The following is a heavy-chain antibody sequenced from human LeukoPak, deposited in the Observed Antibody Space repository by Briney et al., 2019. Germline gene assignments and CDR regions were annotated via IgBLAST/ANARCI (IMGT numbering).Heavy chain of an antibody. CDR3: ARPYYYDSRIDH. Sequence: SETLSLTCAVYGVSFSGYYWSWIRQPPGKGLEWIGEINHSGSTNYNPSLKSRVTISVDTSKNQFSLKLSSVTAADTTVYYCARPYYYDSRIDHWGQGILVTVSS. CDR1: GVSFSGYY. V-gene: IGHV4-34*01. D-gene: IGHD3-22*01. CDR2: INHSGST. J-gene: IGHJ5*02.